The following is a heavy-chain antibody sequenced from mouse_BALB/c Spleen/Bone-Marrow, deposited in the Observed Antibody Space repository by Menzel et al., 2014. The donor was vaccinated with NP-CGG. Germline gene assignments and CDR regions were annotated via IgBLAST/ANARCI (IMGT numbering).Heavy chain of an antibody. CDR2: INSNGGST. CDR1: GFTFSSYG. Sequence: EVKLMESGGGLVQPGGSLKLSCAASGFTFSSYGMSWVRQTPDKRLELVATINSNGGSTYYPDSAKGRFTISRDNAKNTLYLQMSSLKSEDTAMYYCARDGYYVFYAMDYWGQGTSVPVSS. D-gene: IGHD2-3*01. V-gene: IGHV5-6-3*01. J-gene: IGHJ4*01. CDR3: ARDGYYVFYAMDY.